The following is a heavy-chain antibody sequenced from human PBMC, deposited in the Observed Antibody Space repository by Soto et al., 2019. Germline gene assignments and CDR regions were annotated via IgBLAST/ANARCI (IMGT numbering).Heavy chain of an antibody. V-gene: IGHV2-5*02. CDR2: IYWDDDK. CDR1: GFSLSTSGVG. J-gene: IGHJ4*02. Sequence: QITLKESGPTLVKPTQTLTLTCTFSGFSLSTSGVGVGWIRQPPGKALEWLALIYWDDDKRYSPSLKSRLTITNDTSKNQVVLTMTNMDPVDTATYYCAHTGGSGYYEAFDYWGQGTLVTVSS. CDR3: AHTGGSGYYEAFDY. D-gene: IGHD3-22*01.